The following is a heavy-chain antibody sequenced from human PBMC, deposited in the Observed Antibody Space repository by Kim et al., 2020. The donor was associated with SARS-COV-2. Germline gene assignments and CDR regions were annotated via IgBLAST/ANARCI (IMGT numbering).Heavy chain of an antibody. Sequence: GGSLRLSCEASGFSFNRQAMASVRQAPGKGLEWVSGLGGSGENTYYADSVKGRFTISRDSSTNTLYLQVSSLRVEDTAIYYCAKLKTMLQGVNYFDSWGQGTLVTVSA. CDR3: AKLKTMLQGVNYFDS. J-gene: IGHJ4*02. V-gene: IGHV3-23*01. D-gene: IGHD3-10*01. CDR2: LGGSGENT. CDR1: GFSFNRQA.